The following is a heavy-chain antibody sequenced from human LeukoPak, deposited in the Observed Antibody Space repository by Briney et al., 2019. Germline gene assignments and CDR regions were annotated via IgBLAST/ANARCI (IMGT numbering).Heavy chain of an antibody. CDR1: GYTFTSHG. CDR2: ISAYNGDT. J-gene: IGHJ4*02. V-gene: IGHV1-18*01. CDR3: SRDGRYCSGGSCYSAF. Sequence: ASVKVSCKSSGYTFTSHGISWVRQAPGQGLERVGWISAYNGDTGYAQNLQGRVTMTTDTSSSTAYMELRSMRSDDTAVYYCSRDGRYCSGGSCYSAFWGQGTLVTVSS. D-gene: IGHD2-15*01.